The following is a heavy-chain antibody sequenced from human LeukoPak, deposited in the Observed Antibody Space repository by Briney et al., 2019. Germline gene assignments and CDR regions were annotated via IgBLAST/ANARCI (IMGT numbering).Heavy chain of an antibody. CDR1: GFTFSSYA. Sequence: GGSLRLSCAASGFTFSSYAMTWVRQAPGKGLEWVSAITGGGDTTYYADSVKGRFTISRDNSKNTLYLQMNNLRAEDTAIYYCAKAANYDILTGYYLDYWGQGTLVTVSS. J-gene: IGHJ4*02. CDR3: AKAANYDILTGYYLDY. CDR2: ITGGGDTT. D-gene: IGHD3-9*01. V-gene: IGHV3-23*01.